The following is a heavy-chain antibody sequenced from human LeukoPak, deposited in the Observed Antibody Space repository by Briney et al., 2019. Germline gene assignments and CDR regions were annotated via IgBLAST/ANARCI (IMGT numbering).Heavy chain of an antibody. CDR1: GYTFTSYD. D-gene: IGHD4-17*01. CDR2: MNPNSGNT. CDR3: ARTDYGDYSYYFDY. J-gene: IGHJ4*02. V-gene: IGHV1-8*01. Sequence: AASVKVSCKASGYTFTSYDVNWVRQATGQGLEWMGWMNPNSGNTGLAQKFQGRVTMTTDTSTSTAYMELRSLRSDDTAVYYCARTDYGDYSYYFDYWGQGTLVTVSS.